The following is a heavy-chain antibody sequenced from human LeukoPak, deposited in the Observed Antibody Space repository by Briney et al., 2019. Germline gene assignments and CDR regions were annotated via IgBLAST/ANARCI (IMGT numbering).Heavy chain of an antibody. J-gene: IGHJ4*02. D-gene: IGHD5-18*01. CDR3: ARGRRYSYGIDY. CDR1: SGSIFNSNW. CDR2: IFHSGST. Sequence: PSETLSLTCAVSSGSIFNSNWWSWVRQPPGKGLEWIGQIFHSGSTSYSPSLKSRVTISVDKSKNQFSLKLSSVTAADTAVYYCARGRRYSYGIDYWGRGTLVTVSS. V-gene: IGHV4-4*02.